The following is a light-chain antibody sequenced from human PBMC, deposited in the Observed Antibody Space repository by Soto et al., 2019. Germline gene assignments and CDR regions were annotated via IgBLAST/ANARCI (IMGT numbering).Light chain of an antibody. CDR2: AAS. V-gene: IGKV1-39*01. CDR1: QSISSY. CDR3: QQSYSTPS. Sequence: DIQMSQSPSSLSASVGDRVTITCRASQSISSYLNWHQQKPGKAPKLLIYAASTLQSGVPSRFSGSGSGTDFTLTISSLQPEDFATYYCQQSYSTPSFGQGTRREIK. J-gene: IGKJ5*01.